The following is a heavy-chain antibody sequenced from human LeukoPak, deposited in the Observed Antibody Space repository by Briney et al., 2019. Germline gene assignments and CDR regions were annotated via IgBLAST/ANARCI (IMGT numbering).Heavy chain of an antibody. Sequence: GGSLRLSCAASGFTFSSYGIHWVRQAPGKGLEWVAFIRYDGSNKYYADSVKGRFTISRDNSKNTLYLQMNSLRAEDTAVYYCARALTGGSSSWGYYYYYYMDVWGKGTTVTISS. CDR2: IRYDGSNK. D-gene: IGHD1-26*01. J-gene: IGHJ6*03. CDR1: GFTFSSYG. CDR3: ARALTGGSSSWGYYYYYYMDV. V-gene: IGHV3-30*02.